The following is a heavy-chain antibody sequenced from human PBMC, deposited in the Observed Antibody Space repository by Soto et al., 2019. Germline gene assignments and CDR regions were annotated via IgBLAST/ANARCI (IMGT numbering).Heavy chain of an antibody. CDR2: IRSKANSYAT. J-gene: IGHJ4*02. V-gene: IGHV3-73*01. D-gene: IGHD6-19*01. CDR3: TSLAPYCSGLDY. CDR1: GFTFSGSA. Sequence: EVQLAESGGGLVQPGGSLKLCCAASGFTFSGSAMHWVRQASGKGLEWVGRIRSKANSYATAYAASVKGRFTISRDDSKNTAYLQMNSLKTEDTAVYYCTSLAPYCSGLDYWGQGTLVTVSS.